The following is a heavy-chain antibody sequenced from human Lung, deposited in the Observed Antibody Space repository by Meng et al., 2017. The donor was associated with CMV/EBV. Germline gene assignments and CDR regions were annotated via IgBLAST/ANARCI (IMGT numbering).Heavy chain of an antibody. J-gene: IGHJ1*01. CDR2: IPHRGSS. CDR3: LRRSGGSV. CDR1: GDSITNHIC. Sequence: SGPTLVKPPQTLSLTCAVSGDSITNHICVAWVRQPPGKGLEWIGEIPHRGSSAYSPSLKSRVSMSIDKSKNQFSLKLTSVTAADTAVYHCLRRSGGSVWGQGTLVTVSS. V-gene: IGHV4-4*03. D-gene: IGHD3-10*01.